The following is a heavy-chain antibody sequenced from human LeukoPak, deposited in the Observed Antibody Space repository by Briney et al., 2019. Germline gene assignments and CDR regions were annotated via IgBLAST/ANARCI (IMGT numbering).Heavy chain of an antibody. D-gene: IGHD6-13*01. V-gene: IGHV3-23*01. CDR2: ISDSGDGT. CDR3: AKDKAPGSFHTPSDF. CDR1: GFTFRTYA. Sequence: PGGSLRLSCAASGFTFRTYAMSWVRQAPGKGLEWVSGISDSGDGTYYAESVKGRFTISRDNSKNTVFLQMNSLRADDTAEYYCAKDKAPGSFHTPSDFWGQGTLVTVSS. J-gene: IGHJ4*02.